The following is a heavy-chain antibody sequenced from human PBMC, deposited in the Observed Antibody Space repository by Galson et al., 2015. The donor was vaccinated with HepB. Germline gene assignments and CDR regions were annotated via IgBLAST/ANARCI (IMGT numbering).Heavy chain of an antibody. J-gene: IGHJ4*02. CDR2: ISDAGTIQ. V-gene: IGHV3-30*04. Sequence: SLRLSCAASGFTFSSYPMHWVRQAPGKGLEWVAVISDAGTIQIYTDSVKGRFTISRDNSKNTLYLQMNSLRGDDTAVYFCARDDFVGAADYFDYWGQGTLVTVSS. D-gene: IGHD1-26*01. CDR1: GFTFSSYP. CDR3: ARDDFVGAADYFDY.